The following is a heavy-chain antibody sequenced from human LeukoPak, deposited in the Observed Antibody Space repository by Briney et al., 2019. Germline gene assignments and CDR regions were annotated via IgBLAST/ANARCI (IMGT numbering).Heavy chain of an antibody. CDR1: GGSFSGYY. CDR2: INHSGST. CDR3: ATRYSGSYSRSF. V-gene: IGHV4-34*01. J-gene: IGHJ4*02. D-gene: IGHD1-26*01. Sequence: SETLSLTCAVYGGSFSGYYWSWIRQPPGKGLEWIGEINHSGSTNYNPSLKSRVTISVDTSKNQFSLKLSSVTAADTAVYYCATRYSGSYSRSFWGQGTLVTVSS.